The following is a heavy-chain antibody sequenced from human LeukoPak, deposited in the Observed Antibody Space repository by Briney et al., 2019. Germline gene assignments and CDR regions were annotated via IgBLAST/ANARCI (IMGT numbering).Heavy chain of an antibody. CDR1: GGTFSNYA. CDR2: IIPIFGTA. CDR3: AVVPAAYSVYYYYMDV. V-gene: IGHV1-69*05. J-gene: IGHJ6*03. D-gene: IGHD2-2*01. Sequence: SVKVSCKPSGGTFSNYAISRVRQAPGQGLEWMGGIIPIFGTANYAQKFQGRVTITTDESTSTAYMELSSLRSEDTAVYYCAVVPAAYSVYYYYMDVWGKGTTVTVSS.